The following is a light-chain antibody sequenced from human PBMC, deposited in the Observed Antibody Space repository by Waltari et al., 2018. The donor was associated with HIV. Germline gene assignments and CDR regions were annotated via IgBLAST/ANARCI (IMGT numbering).Light chain of an antibody. CDR3: HSRDSIGNLCV. CDR2: DKA. CDR1: TLRSYS. Sequence: SSELTQDPAVSVALGQTVRITCQGDTLRSYSASWYQQKPGQAPVLVMYDKANRPSGIPDRFSGSISGNTVSLTITGAQAEDEADYYCHSRDSIGNLCVFGGGTMVTVL. J-gene: IGLJ3*02. V-gene: IGLV3-19*01.